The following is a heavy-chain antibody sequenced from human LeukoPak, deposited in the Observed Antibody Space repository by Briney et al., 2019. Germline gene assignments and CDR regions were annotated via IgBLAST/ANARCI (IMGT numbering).Heavy chain of an antibody. CDR2: ISGSGSTT. Sequence: GGSLRLSCAASGLTFSSFATTWVRQAPGKGLEWASGISGSGSTTYYADSVKGRFTISRDNSKNTLYLQMNSLRVEDTATYYCAKGGRWDYYDSSHWGQGTMVTVSS. CDR3: AKGGRWDYYDSSH. CDR1: GLTFSSFA. V-gene: IGHV3-23*01. J-gene: IGHJ3*01. D-gene: IGHD3-22*01.